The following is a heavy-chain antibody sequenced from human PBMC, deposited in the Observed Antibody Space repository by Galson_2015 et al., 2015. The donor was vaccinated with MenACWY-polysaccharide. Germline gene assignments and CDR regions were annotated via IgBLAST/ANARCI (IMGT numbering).Heavy chain of an antibody. CDR3: ASCSGYSTNWFDP. CDR1: GGTFSSYT. V-gene: IGHV1-69*02. Sequence: SVKVSCKASGGTFSSYTISWVRQAPGQGLEWMGRIIPILGIANYAQKFQGRVTITADKSTSTAYMELSSLRSEDTAVYYCASCSGYSTNWFDPWGQGTLVTVSS. D-gene: IGHD3-22*01. J-gene: IGHJ5*02. CDR2: IIPILGIA.